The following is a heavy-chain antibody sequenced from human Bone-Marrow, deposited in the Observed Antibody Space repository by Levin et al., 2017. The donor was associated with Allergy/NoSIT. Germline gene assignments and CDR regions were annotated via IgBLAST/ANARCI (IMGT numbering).Heavy chain of an antibody. V-gene: IGHV4-38-2*02. Sequence: SETLSLTCSVSGYSIRSAYYWGWIRQTPGKGLEWIGSIFHTGTTSYNPSLQSRVTMSRDTSKNHFSLQLRSVTAADTAIYYCVRDGGYQLLPLLSYFDYWGQGVLVTVSS. CDR2: IFHTGTT. J-gene: IGHJ4*02. CDR1: GYSIRSAYY. CDR3: VRDGGYQLLPLLSYFDY. D-gene: IGHD1-26*01.